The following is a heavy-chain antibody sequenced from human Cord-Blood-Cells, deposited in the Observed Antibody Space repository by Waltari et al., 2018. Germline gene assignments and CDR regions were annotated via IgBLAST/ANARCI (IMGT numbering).Heavy chain of an antibody. CDR1: GFTFRVYY. CDR3: ARDSGRLKVWFDP. D-gene: IGHD3-10*01. Sequence: QVQLVESGGGLVKPGESMSLAGAASGFTFRVYYMRWIRQAPGKGLEWVSYISSSGSTIYYADSVKGRCTISRDNAKNSLYLQMNSLRAEDTAVYYCARDSGRLKVWFDPWGQGTLVTVSS. CDR2: ISSSGSTI. V-gene: IGHV3-11*01. J-gene: IGHJ5*02.